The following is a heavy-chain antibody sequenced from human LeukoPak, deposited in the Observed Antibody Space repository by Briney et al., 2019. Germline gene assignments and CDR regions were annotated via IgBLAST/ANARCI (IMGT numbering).Heavy chain of an antibody. Sequence: GGSLRLSCAASGFTFSSYSMNWDRQAPGKGLEWVSSISSSSSYIYYAHSVKGRFTISRDNAKNSLYLQMNSLRAEDTVVYYCARDPFGSGGLRWGQGTLVTVSS. CDR2: ISSSSSYI. J-gene: IGHJ4*02. D-gene: IGHD3-3*01. CDR1: GFTFSSYS. V-gene: IGHV3-21*01. CDR3: ARDPFGSGGLR.